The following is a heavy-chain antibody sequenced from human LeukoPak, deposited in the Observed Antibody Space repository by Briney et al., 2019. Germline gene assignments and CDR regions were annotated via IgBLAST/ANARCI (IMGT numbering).Heavy chain of an antibody. Sequence: GASVKVSCMASGYAFSNSGITWVRQAPGRGLEWIGWISAVNGNTSYAEKLLDRLTMTTDTATSTAYMELGSLTSADTAVYFCTRSLVFWGQGTQVTVSP. CDR3: TRSLVF. V-gene: IGHV1-18*01. J-gene: IGHJ4*02. D-gene: IGHD1-26*01. CDR1: GYAFSNSG. CDR2: ISAVNGNT.